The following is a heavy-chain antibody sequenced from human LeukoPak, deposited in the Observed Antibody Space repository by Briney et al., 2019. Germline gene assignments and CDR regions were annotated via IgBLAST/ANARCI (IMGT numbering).Heavy chain of an antibody. V-gene: IGHV3-48*01. CDR2: ISSSSNNI. J-gene: IGHJ5*02. Sequence: GGALRLSCAASGFTFSSYSMNWVRQAPGKGLEWVSYISSSSNNIYYADSVKGRFTISRDDAKNSLYLQMNSLRAEDTAVYYCARRGPWGQGTLVTVSS. CDR1: GFTFSSYS. CDR3: ARRGP.